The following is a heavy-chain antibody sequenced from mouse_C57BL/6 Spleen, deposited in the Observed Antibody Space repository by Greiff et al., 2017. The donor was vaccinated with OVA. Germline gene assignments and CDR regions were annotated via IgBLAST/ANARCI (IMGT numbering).Heavy chain of an antibody. D-gene: IGHD1-1*01. Sequence: VKLMESGAELVKPGASVKISCKASGYAFSSYWMNWVKQRPGKGLEWIGQIYPGDGDTNYNGKFKGKATLTADKSSSTAYMQLSSLTSEDSAVYFCARSAYYYGSSPYYFDYWGQGTTLTVSS. CDR1: GYAFSSYW. CDR2: IYPGDGDT. CDR3: ARSAYYYGSSPYYFDY. J-gene: IGHJ2*01. V-gene: IGHV1-80*01.